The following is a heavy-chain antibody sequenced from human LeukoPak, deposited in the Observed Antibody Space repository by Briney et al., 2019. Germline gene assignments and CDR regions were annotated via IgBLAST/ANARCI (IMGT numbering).Heavy chain of an antibody. Sequence: GGSLRLSCATSGFIFSNYWMSWVRQAPGKGLEWVANIKQDGSEKYYVDSVKGRFTISRDNAKNSLYLQMNSLRAEDTAVYYCAREWGSYPNPFDYWGQGTLVTVSS. D-gene: IGHD1-26*01. J-gene: IGHJ4*02. CDR2: IKQDGSEK. CDR1: GFIFSNYW. V-gene: IGHV3-7*01. CDR3: AREWGSYPNPFDY.